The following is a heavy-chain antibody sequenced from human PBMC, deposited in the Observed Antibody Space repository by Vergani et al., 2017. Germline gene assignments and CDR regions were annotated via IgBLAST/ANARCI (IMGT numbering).Heavy chain of an antibody. J-gene: IGHJ2*01. D-gene: IGHD2-15*01. CDR3: ARHETYLGGWYFDL. V-gene: IGHV5-51*01. Sequence: EVQLVQSGAEVKKPGESLKISCQASGYIFTTHWIGWVRQMPGKGLEWMGIIYAGDSDTRYNPSFQGQVTISADKSISTAYLQWGSLTASDTAMYYCARHETYLGGWYFDLWGRGTLVTVSS. CDR2: IYAGDSDT. CDR1: GYIFTTHW.